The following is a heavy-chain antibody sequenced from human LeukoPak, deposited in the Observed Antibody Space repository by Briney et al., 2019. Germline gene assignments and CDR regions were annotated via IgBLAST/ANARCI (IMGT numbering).Heavy chain of an antibody. D-gene: IGHD2-2*01. J-gene: IGHJ4*02. Sequence: GGSLRLSCAASGFTFSNYWIHWVRQAPGKGLVWVSRISSDGSSTNYADSVKARFTISRDNAKESVSLQMNSLRAEDTAIYYCSAILYHWGQGTLVTVSS. V-gene: IGHV3-74*01. CDR2: ISSDGSST. CDR3: SAILYH. CDR1: GFTFSNYW.